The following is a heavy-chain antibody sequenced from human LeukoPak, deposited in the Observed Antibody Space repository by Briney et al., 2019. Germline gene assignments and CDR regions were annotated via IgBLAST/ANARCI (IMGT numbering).Heavy chain of an antibody. J-gene: IGHJ4*02. CDR2: ISYDGSNK. D-gene: IGHD3-10*01. V-gene: IGHV3-30*01. CDR1: GFTFSSYA. CDR3: AREVGYYGSGNYPNFDY. Sequence: GGSLRLSCAASGFTFSSYAMHWVRQAPGKGLEWVAVISYDGSNKYYADSVKGRFTISRDNSKNTLYLQMNSLRAEDTAVYYCAREVGYYGSGNYPNFDYWGQGTLVTVSS.